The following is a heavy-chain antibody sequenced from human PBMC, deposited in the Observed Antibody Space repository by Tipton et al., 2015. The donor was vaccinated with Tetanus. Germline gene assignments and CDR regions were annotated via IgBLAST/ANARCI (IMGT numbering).Heavy chain of an antibody. D-gene: IGHD3-3*01. CDR1: GGSISSYY. CDR2: IYTSGST. CDR3: ARANNDFPKKGPFDS. Sequence: TLSLTCTVSGGSISSYYWSWIRQPAGKGLEWIGRIYTSGSTNYNPSLKSRVTMSVDTPKRQFSLKLNSVTAADTAVYYCARANNDFPKKGPFDSWGQGSLVIVSS. V-gene: IGHV4-4*07. J-gene: IGHJ4*02.